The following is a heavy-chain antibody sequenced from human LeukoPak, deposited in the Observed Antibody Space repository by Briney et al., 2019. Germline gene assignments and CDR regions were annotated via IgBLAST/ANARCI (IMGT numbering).Heavy chain of an antibody. CDR2: IDHSGST. Sequence: SETLSLTCTVSGGSISSYYWSWIRQPPGKGLEWIGEIDHSGSTNYNPSLKSRVTISVDTSKNQFSLKLSSVTAADTAVYYCASHRPRRGIAADGKDYFDYWGQGTLVTFSS. D-gene: IGHD6-13*01. CDR3: ASHRPRRGIAADGKDYFDY. J-gene: IGHJ4*02. CDR1: GGSISSYY. V-gene: IGHV4-34*01.